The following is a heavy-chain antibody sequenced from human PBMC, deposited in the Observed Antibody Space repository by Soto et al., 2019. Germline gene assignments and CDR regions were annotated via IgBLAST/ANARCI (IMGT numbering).Heavy chain of an antibody. D-gene: IGHD3-22*01. CDR2: INAGNGNT. Sequence: ASVKVSCKASGYTFTSYAMHWVRQAPGQRLEWMGWINAGNGNTKYSQKFQGRVTITRDTSASTAYMELRSLRSDDTAVYYCARDIGRITMIVVASGYWGQGTLVTVSS. CDR3: ARDIGRITMIVVASGY. V-gene: IGHV1-3*01. J-gene: IGHJ4*02. CDR1: GYTFTSYA.